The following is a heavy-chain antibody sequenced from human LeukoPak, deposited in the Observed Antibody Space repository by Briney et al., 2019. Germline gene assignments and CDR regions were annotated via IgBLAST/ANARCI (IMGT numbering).Heavy chain of an antibody. D-gene: IGHD2-8*01. CDR2: ISHSENT. CDR3: ARARKYNGNPNWIDL. CDR1: GDSISSSYF. V-gene: IGHV4-38-2*02. Sequence: KTSETLSLTCSVSGDSISSSYFWGWIRQPPGTGLEWIGSISHSENTFYNPSLKSRVTISVDTSKNHFSLNLSAVTAADTAVYYCARARKYNGNPNWIDLWGQGVLVTVSS. J-gene: IGHJ5*02.